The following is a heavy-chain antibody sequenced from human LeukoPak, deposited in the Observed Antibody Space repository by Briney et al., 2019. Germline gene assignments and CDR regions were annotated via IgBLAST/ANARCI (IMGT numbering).Heavy chain of an antibody. Sequence: SETLSLICSVSGGSISSRSYYWGWIRQPPGKGLEWIGSIYYSGSTYYNPSLKSRVTISVDTSKKKFSLKLGSVTAADTAVYYCARHINMVRGVVDYWGQGTQVTVSS. CDR3: ARHINMVRGVVDY. J-gene: IGHJ4*02. V-gene: IGHV4-39*01. CDR1: GGSISSRSYY. D-gene: IGHD3-10*01. CDR2: IYYSGST.